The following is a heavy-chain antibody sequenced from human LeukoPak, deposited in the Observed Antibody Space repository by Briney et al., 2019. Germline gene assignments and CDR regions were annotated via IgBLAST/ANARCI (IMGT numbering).Heavy chain of an antibody. J-gene: IGHJ4*02. Sequence: ASVKVSCKASGGTFSSYAISWVRQAPGQGLEWMGGIIPIFGTANYAQKFQGRVTMTRDTSISTAYMELSRLRSDDTAVYYCARSPGQWLVHDYWGQGTLVTVSS. CDR3: ARSPGQWLVHDY. CDR2: IIPIFGTA. V-gene: IGHV1-69*05. CDR1: GGTFSSYA. D-gene: IGHD6-19*01.